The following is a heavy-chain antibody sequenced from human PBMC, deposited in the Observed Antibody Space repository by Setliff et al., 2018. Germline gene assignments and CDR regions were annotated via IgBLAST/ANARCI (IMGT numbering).Heavy chain of an antibody. V-gene: IGHV1-69*06. CDR3: ALEYSNSSPTVYYYMDV. J-gene: IGHJ6*03. CDR2: IIPLFETT. Sequence: GASVKVSCKASGGIFNSFSITWVRQAPGQGLEWVGRIIPLFETTNYVEKFQGRVTITADKSTSTAYMELSRLTSEDTAVYYCALEYSNSSPTVYYYMDVWGKGTTVTVSS. CDR1: GGIFNSFS. D-gene: IGHD6-6*01.